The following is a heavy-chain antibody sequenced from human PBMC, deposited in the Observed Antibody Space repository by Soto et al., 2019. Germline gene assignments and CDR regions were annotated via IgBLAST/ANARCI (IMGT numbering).Heavy chain of an antibody. CDR1: GYTFTTYW. CDR3: ARRAGVMVHIDY. D-gene: IGHD3-16*01. J-gene: IGHJ4*02. Sequence: GESLKISCKTSGYTFTTYWVGWVRQRPGEGLEWMGIIYPSDSDTRYSPSFQGHVMFSVDKSLETAYLEWSSLKTSDTAVYFCARRAGVMVHIDYWGQGTDVTVSS. V-gene: IGHV5-51*01. CDR2: IYPSDSDT.